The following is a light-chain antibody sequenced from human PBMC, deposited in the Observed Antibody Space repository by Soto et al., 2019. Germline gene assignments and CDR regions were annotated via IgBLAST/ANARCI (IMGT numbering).Light chain of an antibody. CDR3: QQINTFPLT. V-gene: IGKV1D-12*01. CDR1: QDISSW. CDR2: DAS. J-gene: IGKJ4*01. Sequence: DIQMTQSPSSVSASVGDRVTITCRASQDISSWLAWYQQKPGQAPKLLIHDASSLESGVPSRFSGSGSGTDFTLTISSLQPEDFATYYCQQINTFPLTFGGGTKVEIK.